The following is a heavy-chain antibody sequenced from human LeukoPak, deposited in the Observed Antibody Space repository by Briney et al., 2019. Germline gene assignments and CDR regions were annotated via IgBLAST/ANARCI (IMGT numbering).Heavy chain of an antibody. J-gene: IGHJ5*02. V-gene: IGHV3-11*01. Sequence: PGGSLRLSCAASGFTFSDYYMGWIRQAPGKGLEWLSYISDNGRNIYCADSVKGRFTISRDNAKNSLYLQMNSLRAEDTAVYYCAKSGGVRFDPWGQGTLVTVSS. CDR1: GFTFSDYY. CDR2: ISDNGRNI. D-gene: IGHD3-16*01. CDR3: AKSGGVRFDP.